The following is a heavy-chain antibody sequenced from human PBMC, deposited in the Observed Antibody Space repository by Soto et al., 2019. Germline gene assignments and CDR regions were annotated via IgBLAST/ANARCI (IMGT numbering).Heavy chain of an antibody. CDR2: IYYSGST. J-gene: IGHJ4*02. Sequence: SETLSLTCTVSGGSISSYYWSWIRQPPGKGLEWIGYIYYSGSTNYNPSLKSRVTISVDTSKNQFSLKLSSVTAADTAVYYCARHGALTDPRPCDLDYWGQGTLVTVSS. CDR3: ARHGALTDPRPCDLDY. V-gene: IGHV4-59*08. CDR1: GGSISSYY. D-gene: IGHD7-27*01.